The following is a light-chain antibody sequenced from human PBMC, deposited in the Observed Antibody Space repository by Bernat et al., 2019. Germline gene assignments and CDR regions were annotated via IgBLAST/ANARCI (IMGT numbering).Light chain of an antibody. CDR3: CSYAGGDRVV. CDR1: SSDVGGYNL. Sequence: QYALTQLASVSGSPGQSVAISCSGTSSDVGGYNLVSWYQQFPGKAPKLIIYEVIKRPSGVSDRFSGTKSGNTASLTISGLQAEDEADYYCCSYAGGDRVVFGGGTKLTVL. V-gene: IGLV2-23*02. J-gene: IGLJ2*01. CDR2: EVI.